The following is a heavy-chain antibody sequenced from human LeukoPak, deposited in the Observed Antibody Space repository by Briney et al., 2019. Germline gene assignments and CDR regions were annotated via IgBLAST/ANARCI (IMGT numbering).Heavy chain of an antibody. V-gene: IGHV3-23*01. D-gene: IGHD1-26*01. J-gene: IGHJ4*02. Sequence: PGGSLRLSCVASGFTFRSNGMSWVRQAPGKGLEWVSGISGSGGSTYFADSVKGRFTISRDNYKNTLYLQMDSLRAEDTAVYYCASRIVGATRKSFDYWGQGTLVTVSS. CDR1: GFTFRSNG. CDR3: ASRIVGATRKSFDY. CDR2: ISGSGGST.